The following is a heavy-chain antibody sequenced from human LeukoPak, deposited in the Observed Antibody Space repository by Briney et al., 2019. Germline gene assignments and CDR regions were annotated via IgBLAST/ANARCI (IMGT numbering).Heavy chain of an antibody. V-gene: IGHV3-7*01. CDR2: IKQDGSEK. J-gene: IGHJ4*02. CDR1: VFTFTTYW. CDR3: ARDNGDYYDSSGYWH. Sequence: GGSLRLSCAASVFTFTTYWMSWAREAPGKGLEWGANIKQDGSEKYYVGSVKVRFTISRDNAKNSLYLHMTSLRAEDTAVYYCARDNGDYYDSSGYWHWGQGTLVTVSS. D-gene: IGHD3-22*01.